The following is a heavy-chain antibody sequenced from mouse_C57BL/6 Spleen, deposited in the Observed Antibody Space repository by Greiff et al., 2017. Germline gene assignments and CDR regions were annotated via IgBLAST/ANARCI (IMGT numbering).Heavy chain of an antibody. V-gene: IGHV5-4*01. J-gene: IGHJ2*01. CDR2: LSDGGSYT. CDR3: ARDGSGTWYFDY. CDR1: GFTFSSYA. Sequence: EVHLVESGGGLVKPGGSLKLSCAASGFTFSSYAMSWVRQTPEKRLEWVATLSDGGSYTYYPDNVKGRFTISRDNAKNNLYLQMSHLKSEDTAMYYCARDGSGTWYFDYWGQGTTRTVSS. D-gene: IGHD4-1*01.